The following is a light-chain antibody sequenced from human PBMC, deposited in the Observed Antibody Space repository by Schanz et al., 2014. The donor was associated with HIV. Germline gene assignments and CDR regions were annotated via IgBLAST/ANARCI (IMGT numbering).Light chain of an antibody. V-gene: IGLV2-14*02. CDR2: EGS. Sequence: QSALTQPASVSGSPGQSITISCTGTSSDVGSYNLVSWYQQHPGKAPKLMIYEGSKRPSGVPDRFSGSKSDTSASLAITGLQAEDEADYYCQSFDSSVSGVVFGGGTKLTVL. CDR1: SSDVGSYNL. J-gene: IGLJ2*01. CDR3: QSFDSSVSGVV.